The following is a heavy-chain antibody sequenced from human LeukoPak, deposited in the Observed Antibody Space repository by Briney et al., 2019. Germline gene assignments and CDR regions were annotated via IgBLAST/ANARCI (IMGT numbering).Heavy chain of an antibody. Sequence: SQTLSLTCTVSGGSISSGDYYWSWIRQPPGKGLEWIGYIYYSGSTYYNPSLKSRVTISVDTSKNQFSLKLSSVTAADTVVYYCARTHLGYCSSTSCYTPYNWFDPWGQGTLVTVSS. CDR2: IYYSGST. CDR3: ARTHLGYCSSTSCYTPYNWFDP. CDR1: GGSISSGDYY. V-gene: IGHV4-30-4*01. D-gene: IGHD2-2*02. J-gene: IGHJ5*02.